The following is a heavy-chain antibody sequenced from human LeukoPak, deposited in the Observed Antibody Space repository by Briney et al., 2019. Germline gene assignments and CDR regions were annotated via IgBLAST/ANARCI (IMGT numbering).Heavy chain of an antibody. D-gene: IGHD2-15*01. Sequence: SETLSLTCTVSGGSISSSSYYWGWIRQPPGKGLEWIGSIYYSGSTYYNPSLKSRVTISVDTSKNQFSLKLSSVTAADTAVYYCARDGRYCSGGSCPFDPWGQGALVTVSS. CDR2: IYYSGST. CDR3: ARDGRYCSGGSCPFDP. V-gene: IGHV4-39*07. CDR1: GGSISSSSYY. J-gene: IGHJ5*02.